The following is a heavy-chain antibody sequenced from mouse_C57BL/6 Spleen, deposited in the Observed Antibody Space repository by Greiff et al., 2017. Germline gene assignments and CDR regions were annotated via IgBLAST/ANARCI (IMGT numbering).Heavy chain of an antibody. CDR3: ARSYYGTFDV. D-gene: IGHD1-1*01. CDR1: GYAFTNYL. Sequence: QVQLKESGAELVRPGTSVKVSCKASGYAFTNYLIEWVKQRPGQGLEWIGVINPGSGGTNYNEKFKGKATLTADKSSSTAYMQLSSLTSEDSAVYFCARSYYGTFDVWGTGTTVTVSS. J-gene: IGHJ1*03. V-gene: IGHV1-54*01. CDR2: INPGSGGT.